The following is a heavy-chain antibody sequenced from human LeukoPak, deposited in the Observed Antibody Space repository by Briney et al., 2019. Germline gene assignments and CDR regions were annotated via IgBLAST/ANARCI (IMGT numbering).Heavy chain of an antibody. CDR3: ARNRLGKDYGMDV. J-gene: IGHJ6*02. D-gene: IGHD2/OR15-2a*01. Sequence: PSETLSLTCTVSGGSISSYYWTWIRQPPGKGLEWIGYIYYTGSTDYNPSLKSRVTISVDTPKNQFSLKLRSVTAADTAVYYCARNRLGKDYGMDVWGQGTTVTVSS. CDR1: GGSISSYY. V-gene: IGHV4-59*01. CDR2: IYYTGST.